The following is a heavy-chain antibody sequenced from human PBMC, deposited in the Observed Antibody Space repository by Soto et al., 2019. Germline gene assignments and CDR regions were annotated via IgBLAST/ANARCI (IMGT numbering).Heavy chain of an antibody. D-gene: IGHD2-15*01. CDR1: GYTFTSYG. CDR3: ARASCSGGSCYSYYLDY. J-gene: IGHJ4*02. V-gene: IGHV1-18*01. Sequence: ASVKVSCKAPGYTFTSYGISWVRQAPGQGLEWMGWISAYNGNTNYAQKLQGRVTMTTDTSTSTAYMELRSLRSDDTAVYYCARASCSGGSCYSYYLDYWGQGTLVTVSS. CDR2: ISAYNGNT.